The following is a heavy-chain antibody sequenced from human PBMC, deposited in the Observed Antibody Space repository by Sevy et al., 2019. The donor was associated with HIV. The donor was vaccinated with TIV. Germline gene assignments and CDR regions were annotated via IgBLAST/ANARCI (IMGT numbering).Heavy chain of an antibody. CDR3: AGTFSFSWYDY. Sequence: GGSLRLSCVASEFAFNIHNMSWVRQAPGKGLEWVSSISTSSNNIYYADSVEGRFTISRDNAKNSLYLQMNSLIAEDTAVYYCAGTFSFSWYDYWGQGTLVTVSS. CDR1: EFAFNIHN. D-gene: IGHD6-13*01. V-gene: IGHV3-21*01. CDR2: ISTSSNNI. J-gene: IGHJ4*02.